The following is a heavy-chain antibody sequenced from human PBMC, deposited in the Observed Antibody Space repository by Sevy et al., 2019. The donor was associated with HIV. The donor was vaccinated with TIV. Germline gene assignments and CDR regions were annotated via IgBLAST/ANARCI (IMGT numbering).Heavy chain of an antibody. V-gene: IGHV4-39*01. CDR2: MSYNGNS. J-gene: IGHJ1*01. CDR1: GGSINNKAYY. CDR3: ARRLAAAGGGNEYFQP. D-gene: IGHD6-13*01. Sequence: SETLSLTCTVSGGSINNKAYYWAWIRQPPGKGLEWIGSMSYNGNSYYNPSLNCRVTISLDTSKNQFSLRLTFVTAADTAVYYCARRLAAAGGGNEYFQPWGQGTPVTVSS.